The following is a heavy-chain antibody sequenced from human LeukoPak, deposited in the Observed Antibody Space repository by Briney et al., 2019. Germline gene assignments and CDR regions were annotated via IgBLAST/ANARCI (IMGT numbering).Heavy chain of an antibody. J-gene: IGHJ4*02. CDR2: IKQDGSQK. V-gene: IGHV3-7*01. CDR1: GFTVSSNY. D-gene: IGHD3-16*01. CDR3: AREMITDYFDY. Sequence: PGGSLRLSCAASGFTVSSNYMSWVRQAPGKGLEWVANIKQDGSQKYYVNSVKGRFTISRDNAENSLFLQMSSLRAEDTATYYCAREMITDYFDYWGQGALVTVSS.